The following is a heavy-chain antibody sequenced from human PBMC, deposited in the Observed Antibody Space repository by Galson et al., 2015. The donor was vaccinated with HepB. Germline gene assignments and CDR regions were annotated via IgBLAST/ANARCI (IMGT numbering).Heavy chain of an antibody. CDR2: IIPILGIA. J-gene: IGHJ5*02. Sequence: SVKVSCKASGGTFSSYTISWVRQAPGQGLEWMGRIIPILGIANYAQKFQGRVTITADKSTSTAYMELSSLRSEDTAVYYCARDREEYGSGWYEGFYWFDPWGQGTLVTVSS. V-gene: IGHV1-69*04. CDR3: ARDREEYGSGWYEGFYWFDP. D-gene: IGHD6-19*01. CDR1: GGTFSSYT.